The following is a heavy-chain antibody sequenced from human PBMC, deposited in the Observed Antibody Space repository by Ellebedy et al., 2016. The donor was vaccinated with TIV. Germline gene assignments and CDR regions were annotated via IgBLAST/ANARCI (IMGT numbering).Heavy chain of an antibody. J-gene: IGHJ3*02. V-gene: IGHV4-59*08. Sequence: MPSETLSLTCNVSGASINRYYWSWIRQSPGKGLEWIGYISYRGTTNSNPSLKSRVTISVDTSENQFSLRLSSVTAADTAVYYCARVKREYYDKTPIFPFDIWGQGTMVTVSS. CDR2: ISYRGTT. D-gene: IGHD3-22*01. CDR1: GASINRYY. CDR3: ARVKREYYDKTPIFPFDI.